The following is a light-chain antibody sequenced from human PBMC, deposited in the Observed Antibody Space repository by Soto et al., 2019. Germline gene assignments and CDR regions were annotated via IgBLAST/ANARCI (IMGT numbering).Light chain of an antibody. CDR2: DAS. CDR1: QSVSSY. Sequence: EIVLTHSPATLSLSPGERATLSCRASQSVSSYLAWYQQKPGQAPRLLIYDASNRATGIPARFSGSGSGTDFTLTIGSLEPEDFAVYYCQQRSNLLTFGPGTKVDIK. J-gene: IGKJ3*01. V-gene: IGKV3-11*01. CDR3: QQRSNLLT.